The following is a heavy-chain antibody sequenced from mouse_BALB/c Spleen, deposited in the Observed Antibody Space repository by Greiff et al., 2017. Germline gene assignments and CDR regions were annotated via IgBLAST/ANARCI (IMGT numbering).Heavy chain of an antibody. CDR3: ARSASTGTWYFDV. CDR2: ISSGSSTI. V-gene: IGHV5-17*02. J-gene: IGHJ1*01. CDR1: GFTFSSFG. D-gene: IGHD4-1*02. Sequence: DVMLVESGGGLVQPGGSRKLSCAASGFTFSSFGMHWVRQAPEKGLEWVAYISSGSSTIYYADTVKGRFTISRDNPKNTLFLQMTSLRSEDTAMYYCARSASTGTWYFDVWGAGTTVTVSS.